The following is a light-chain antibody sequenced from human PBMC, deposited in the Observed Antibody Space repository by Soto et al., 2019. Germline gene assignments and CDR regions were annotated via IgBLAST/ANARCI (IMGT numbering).Light chain of an antibody. V-gene: IGKV1D-16*01. J-gene: IGKJ4*01. Sequence: DVQMTQSPSSLSASVGDRVTITCRASQDINSYLAWYQQKPGNAPKSLIYAASSLQTGVPSRFSGSESGPDFTLTINNLQPEDSANYYCQQYNIYPLTFGGGTKVEIK. CDR1: QDINSY. CDR3: QQYNIYPLT. CDR2: AAS.